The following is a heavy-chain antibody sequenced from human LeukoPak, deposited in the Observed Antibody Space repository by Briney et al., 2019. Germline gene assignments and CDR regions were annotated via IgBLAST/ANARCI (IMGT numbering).Heavy chain of an antibody. CDR3: ARDGGVRYYYDSSGPAGYFQH. CDR2: ISSSSSTI. Sequence: RGSLRLSCAASGFTFSSYSMNWVRQAPGKGLEWVSYISSSSSTIYYADSVKGRFTISRDNAKNSLYLQMNSLRDEDTAVYHCARDGGVRYYYDSSGPAGYFQHWGQGTLVTVSS. CDR1: GFTFSSYS. D-gene: IGHD3-22*01. V-gene: IGHV3-48*02. J-gene: IGHJ1*01.